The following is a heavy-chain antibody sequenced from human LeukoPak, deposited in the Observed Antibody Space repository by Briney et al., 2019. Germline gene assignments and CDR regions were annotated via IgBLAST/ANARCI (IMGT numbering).Heavy chain of an antibody. J-gene: IGHJ4*02. V-gene: IGHV1-46*01. CDR3: ARGATSNFDY. Sequence: GASVKVSCKTSGYTFTMYYIHWVRQAPGQGLEWMGMINPSDGATTYAQRFQGRVTMTRDMSTTTVYMDLRSLRSEDTAVYYCARGATSNFDYWGQGTLVTVSS. CDR2: INPSDGAT. D-gene: IGHD1-1*01. CDR1: GYTFTMYY.